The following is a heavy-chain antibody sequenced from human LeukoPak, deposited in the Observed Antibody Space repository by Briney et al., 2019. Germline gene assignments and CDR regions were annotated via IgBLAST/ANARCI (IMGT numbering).Heavy chain of an antibody. CDR1: GGSISSGSYY. Sequence: PSETLSLTCTVSGGSISSGSYYWSWIRQPAGKGLEWIGRIYTSGSTNYNPSLKSRVTISVDTSKNQFSLKLSSVTAADTAVYYCARGDALPDYWGQGTLVTVSS. CDR2: IYTSGST. J-gene: IGHJ4*02. CDR3: ARGDALPDY. V-gene: IGHV4-61*02. D-gene: IGHD2-21*01.